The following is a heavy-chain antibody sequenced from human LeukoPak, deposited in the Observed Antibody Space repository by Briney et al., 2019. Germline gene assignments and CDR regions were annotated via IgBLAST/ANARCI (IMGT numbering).Heavy chain of an antibody. CDR1: GYTFIDYS. Sequence: ASVKVSCKASGYTFIDYSIHRVRQAPGQGLEWMGEINPNNGDTNFAPEFQGRVTMTRDTSITTAFMELSSLRYADTAIYYCATHCSGAACFDYWGQGTLVTVSS. D-gene: IGHD2-15*01. CDR2: INPNNGDT. CDR3: ATHCSGAACFDY. V-gene: IGHV1-2*02. J-gene: IGHJ4*02.